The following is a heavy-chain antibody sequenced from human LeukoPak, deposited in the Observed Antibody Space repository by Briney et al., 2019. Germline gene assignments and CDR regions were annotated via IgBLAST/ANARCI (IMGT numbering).Heavy chain of an antibody. D-gene: IGHD3-22*01. CDR1: GFTFSSYA. Sequence: GGSLRLSCAASGFTFSSYAMSWVRQAPGKGLEWVSAISGSGGSTYYADSVKGRFTISRDNSMNTLYLQMNSLRAEDTAVYYCAKAVPRYYYDGSGYYYAYWGQGTLVTVSS. V-gene: IGHV3-23*01. CDR3: AKAVPRYYYDGSGYYYAY. J-gene: IGHJ4*02. CDR2: ISGSGGST.